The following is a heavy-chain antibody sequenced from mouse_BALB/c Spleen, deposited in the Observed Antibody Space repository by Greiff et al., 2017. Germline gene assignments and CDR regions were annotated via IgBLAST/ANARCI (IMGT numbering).Heavy chain of an antibody. Sequence: EVQGVESGGGLVKPGGSLKLSCAASGFAFSSYDMSWVRQTPEKRLEWVAYISSGGGSTYYPDTVKGRFTISRDNAKNTLYLQMSSLKSEDTAMYYCASHQLTWFAYWGQGTLVTVSA. V-gene: IGHV5-12-1*01. J-gene: IGHJ3*01. CDR1: GFAFSSYD. CDR3: ASHQLTWFAY. CDR2: ISSGGGST. D-gene: IGHD4-1*02.